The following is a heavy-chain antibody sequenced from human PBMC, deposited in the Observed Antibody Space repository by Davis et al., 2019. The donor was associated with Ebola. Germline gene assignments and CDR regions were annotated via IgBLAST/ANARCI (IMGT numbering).Heavy chain of an antibody. D-gene: IGHD2-8*01. CDR1: GFTFSRYW. CDR2: IKTDGTEG. Sequence: GESLKISCAASGFTFSRYWMSWVRQAPGKGLEWVANIKTDGTEGYYADSVKGRFTISRDNAKNSLYLQMNSLRAEDTAVYYCACYVLGWGQGTLVTVSS. V-gene: IGHV3-7*01. J-gene: IGHJ4*02. CDR3: ACYVLG.